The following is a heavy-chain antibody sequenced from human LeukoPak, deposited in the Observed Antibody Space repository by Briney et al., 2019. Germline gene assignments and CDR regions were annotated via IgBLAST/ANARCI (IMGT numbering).Heavy chain of an antibody. D-gene: IGHD6-19*01. J-gene: IGHJ3*02. Sequence: WIRQPPGKGLEWMGIIHPGDSDTRYSPSFQGQVTISADKSISTAYLQWSSLKASDTAMYYCARRGYRSGTNAFDIWGQGTMVTVSS. CDR2: IHPGDSDT. V-gene: IGHV5-51*01. CDR3: ARRGYRSGTNAFDI.